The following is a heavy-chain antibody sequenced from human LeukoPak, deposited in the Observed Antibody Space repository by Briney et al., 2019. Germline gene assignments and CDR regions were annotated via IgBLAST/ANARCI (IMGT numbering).Heavy chain of an antibody. J-gene: IGHJ4*02. CDR2: ISGSTGRT. CDR3: APRVVGSAPFDD. V-gene: IGHV3-23*01. Sequence: PGGSLRLSCAASGFTFSTYATSWVRPAPGRGLEWVSAISGSTGRTYYADSVKGRFTISRDNSKNTLYLQMNNLRAEDTAVYYCAPRVVGSAPFDDWGQGTLVTVSS. D-gene: IGHD2-15*01. CDR1: GFTFSTYA.